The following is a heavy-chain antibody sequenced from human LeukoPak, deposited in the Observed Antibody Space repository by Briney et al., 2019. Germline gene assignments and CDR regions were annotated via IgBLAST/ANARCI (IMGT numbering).Heavy chain of an antibody. J-gene: IGHJ3*02. Sequence: PSETLSLTCTVSGGSISSYYWSWIRQPPGKGLEWIGYIYYSGSTNYNPSLKSRVTISVDTSKNQFSLKLSSVTAADTAVYYCARYTRGGYLRAFDIWGQGTMVTVSS. D-gene: IGHD1-26*01. CDR1: GGSISSYY. CDR2: IYYSGST. CDR3: ARYTRGGYLRAFDI. V-gene: IGHV4-59*01.